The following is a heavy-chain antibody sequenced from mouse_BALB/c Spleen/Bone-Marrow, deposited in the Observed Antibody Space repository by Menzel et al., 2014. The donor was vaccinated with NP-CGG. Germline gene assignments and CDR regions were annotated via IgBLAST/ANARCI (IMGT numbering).Heavy chain of an antibody. Sequence: EVQLQQSGAELVKPGASVKLSCTASGFNIKDTYMHWVKQRPGQGLEWIGRIDPANGNTKYDPKFQGKATITADTSSNTPSLQLSSLTSEDTPVYYCARWEYFAMDYWGKGTSLTFSS. J-gene: IGHJ4*01. CDR3: ARWEYFAMDY. CDR1: GFNIKDTY. V-gene: IGHV14-3*02. D-gene: IGHD4-1*01. CDR2: IDPANGNT.